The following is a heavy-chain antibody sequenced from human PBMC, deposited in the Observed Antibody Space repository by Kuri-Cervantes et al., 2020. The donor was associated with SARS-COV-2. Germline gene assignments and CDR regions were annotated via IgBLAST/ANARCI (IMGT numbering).Heavy chain of an antibody. CDR2: IYYSGST. J-gene: IGHJ4*02. CDR3: ARVWDGGDYFDY. D-gene: IGHD3-16*01. CDR1: GGSISSHH. Sequence: SETLSLTCTVSGGSISSHHWSWIRQPPGKGLEWIGYIYYSGSTNYNPSLKSRVTISVDTSKNQFSLKLSSVTAADTAVYYCARVWDGGDYFDYWGQGTLVTVSS. V-gene: IGHV4-59*11.